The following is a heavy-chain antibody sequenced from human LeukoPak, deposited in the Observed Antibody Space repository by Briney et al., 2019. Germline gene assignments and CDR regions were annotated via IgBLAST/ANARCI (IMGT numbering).Heavy chain of an antibody. Sequence: ASVKVSCKASGYTFISYGISWVRQAPGQGLEWMGWISAYNGNTNYAQKFQGRVTITADESTSTAYMELSSLRSEDTAVYYCARDSGSYGGNWFDPWGQGTLVTVSS. CDR1: GYTFISYG. CDR3: ARDSGSYGGNWFDP. V-gene: IGHV1-18*01. CDR2: ISAYNGNT. D-gene: IGHD1-26*01. J-gene: IGHJ5*02.